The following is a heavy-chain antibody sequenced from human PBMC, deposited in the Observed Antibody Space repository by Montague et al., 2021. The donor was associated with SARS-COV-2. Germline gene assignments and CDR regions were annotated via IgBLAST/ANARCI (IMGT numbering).Heavy chain of an antibody. CDR2: ILPDGSHT. J-gene: IGHJ4*02. V-gene: IGHV3-7*01. Sequence: SLRLSCAASGFTFSSYWMALVRQAPGKGLEWVATILPDGSHTLYAGPGEGRFTISRDNAKNSLYLQMNNLRAEDTAVYYCAKHGPYTFDYWGQGTLVTVSS. CDR1: GFTFSSYW. D-gene: IGHD2-2*02. CDR3: AKHGPYTFDY.